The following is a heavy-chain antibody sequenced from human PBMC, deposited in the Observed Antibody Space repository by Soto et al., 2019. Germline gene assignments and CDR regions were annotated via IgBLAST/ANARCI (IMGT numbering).Heavy chain of an antibody. V-gene: IGHV1-2*04. J-gene: IGHJ6*02. Sequence: ASVTVSCKASGYSFTDYHIHWVRQAPGQGLEWLGRINPKSGGTSTAQKFQGWVTMTRDRSISTVYMELTRLRSDDTAVYFCARGHSTDCSNGVCSFFYNHEMDVWGQGTTVTVSS. D-gene: IGHD2-8*01. CDR1: GYSFTDYH. CDR3: ARGHSTDCSNGVCSFFYNHEMDV. CDR2: INPKSGGT.